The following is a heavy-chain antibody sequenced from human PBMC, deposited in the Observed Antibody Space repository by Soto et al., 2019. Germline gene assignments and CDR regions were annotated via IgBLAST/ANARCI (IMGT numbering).Heavy chain of an antibody. CDR3: ARDRRQLARYYYYGMDV. CDR1: GFTFSSYG. J-gene: IGHJ6*02. CDR2: IWYDGSNK. D-gene: IGHD1-1*01. V-gene: IGHV3-33*01. Sequence: PGGSLRLSCAASGFTFSSYGMHWVRQAPGKGLEWVAVIWYDGSNKYYADSVKGRFTISRDNSKNTLYLQMNSLRAEDTAVYYCARDRRQLARYYYYGMDVWGQGTTVTVSS.